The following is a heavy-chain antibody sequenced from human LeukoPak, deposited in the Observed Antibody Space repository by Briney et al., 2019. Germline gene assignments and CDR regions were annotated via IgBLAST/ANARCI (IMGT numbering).Heavy chain of an antibody. CDR2: ISGSGGVT. Sequence: GGSLRLSCVASGLTFGSYAMSWVRRAPGKGLEWVSLISGSGGVTYYADSVKGRFTISRDNSKNTLYLQMNSLRAEDTATYYCAKEWDGSGTRLGWFDPWGQGTLVTVSS. CDR1: GLTFGSYA. CDR3: AKEWDGSGTRLGWFDP. V-gene: IGHV3-23*01. J-gene: IGHJ5*02. D-gene: IGHD3-10*01.